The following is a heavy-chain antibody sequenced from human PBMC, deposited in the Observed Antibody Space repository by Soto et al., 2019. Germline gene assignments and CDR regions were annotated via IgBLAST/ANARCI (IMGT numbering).Heavy chain of an antibody. CDR1: GGSFSGYY. Sequence: SETLSLTCAVYGGSFSGYYWSWIRQPPGKGLEWIGEINHSGSTNYNPSLKSRVTISVDTSKNQFSLKLSSVTAADTAVYYCARGYYYDSSGYYPYFDYWGQGXLVTVYS. CDR3: ARGYYYDSSGYYPYFDY. CDR2: INHSGST. J-gene: IGHJ4*02. D-gene: IGHD3-22*01. V-gene: IGHV4-34*01.